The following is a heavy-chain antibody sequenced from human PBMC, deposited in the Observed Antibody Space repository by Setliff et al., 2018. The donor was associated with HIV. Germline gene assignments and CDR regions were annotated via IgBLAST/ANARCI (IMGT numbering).Heavy chain of an antibody. J-gene: IGHJ4*02. V-gene: IGHV4-39*01. Sequence: PSETLSLTCTVSDGSISSSSYYWGWIRQPPGKGLEWIGSIYYSGSTYYNPSLKSRVTISVDTSKNQFSLKLSSVTAADTAVYYCARHEWFGELSTDYWGQGTLVTVSS. CDR1: DGSISSSSYY. D-gene: IGHD3-10*01. CDR2: IYYSGST. CDR3: ARHEWFGELSTDY.